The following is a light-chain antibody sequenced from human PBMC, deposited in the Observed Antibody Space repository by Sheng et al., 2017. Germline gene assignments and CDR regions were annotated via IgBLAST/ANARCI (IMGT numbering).Light chain of an antibody. V-gene: IGKV4-1*01. CDR3: QQYYSTPQT. CDR2: WAS. Sequence: DIVMTQSPDSLAVSLGERATINCKSSQSVLYSSNNENYLAWYQQKAGQPPKLLIYWASTRESGVPDRFSGSGSGTEFTLTISSLQAEDVAVYYCQQYYSTPQTFGQGTKVEIK. J-gene: IGKJ1*01. CDR1: QSVLYSSNNENY.